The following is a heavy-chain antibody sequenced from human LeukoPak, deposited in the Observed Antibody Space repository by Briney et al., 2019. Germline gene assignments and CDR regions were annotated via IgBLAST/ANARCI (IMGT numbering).Heavy chain of an antibody. V-gene: IGHV3-66*04. D-gene: IGHD3-10*01. Sequence: GGSLRLSCAAPSFTVSSSYMTWVRQAPGKGLEWVSIIYSGGSTDYADSVKGRFTISRDISKNTLYLQMNSLRAEDTAVYYCARLPSGDYWGQGTLVTVSS. CDR3: ARLPSGDY. CDR1: SFTVSSSY. J-gene: IGHJ4*02. CDR2: IYSGGST.